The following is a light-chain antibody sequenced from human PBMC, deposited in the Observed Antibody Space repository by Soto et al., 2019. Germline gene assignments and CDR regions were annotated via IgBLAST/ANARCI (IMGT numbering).Light chain of an antibody. V-gene: IGKV3-15*01. Sequence: EIVMTQSPATLSVSPGERATLSCRASQSVSSNLAWFQQKAGQAPRLLIYGASTRATGTPARFSGSGSGTDFTLTISRLQSEDFAVYYCQQYNNWPRALTFGGGTKVEIK. CDR2: GAS. CDR3: QQYNNWPRALT. J-gene: IGKJ4*01. CDR1: QSVSSN.